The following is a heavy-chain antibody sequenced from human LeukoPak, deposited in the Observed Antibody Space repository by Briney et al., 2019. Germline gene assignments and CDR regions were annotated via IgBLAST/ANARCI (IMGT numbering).Heavy chain of an antibody. J-gene: IGHJ4*02. CDR1: GYTFTSYY. D-gene: IGHD3-3*01. CDR2: INPSGGST. V-gene: IGHV1-46*01. CDR3: ARDQGPDDFWSGYSDY. Sequence: ASVTVSCKASGYTFTSYYMHWVRQAPGQRLEWMGIINPSGGSTIYAQKFQGRLTMTRDMSTITVYMELSSLRSEDTAVYYCARDQGPDDFWSGYSDYWGQGTLVTVSS.